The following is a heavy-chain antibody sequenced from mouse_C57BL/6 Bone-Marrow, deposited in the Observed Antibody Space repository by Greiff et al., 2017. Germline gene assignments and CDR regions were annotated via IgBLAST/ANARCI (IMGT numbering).Heavy chain of an antibody. V-gene: IGHV1-54*01. D-gene: IGHD2-1*01. Sequence: QVQLKQSGAELVRPGTSVKVSCKASGYAFTNYLIEWVKQRPGQGLEWIGVINPGSGGTNYNEKFKGKATLTADKSSSTAYMQLSSLTSEDSAVYFGAYCNYSYYYAMDYWGQGTSVTVSS. CDR2: INPGSGGT. J-gene: IGHJ4*01. CDR1: GYAFTNYL. CDR3: AYCNYSYYYAMDY.